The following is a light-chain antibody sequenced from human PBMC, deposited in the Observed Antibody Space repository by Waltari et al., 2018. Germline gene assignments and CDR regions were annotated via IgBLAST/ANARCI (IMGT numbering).Light chain of an antibody. CDR1: QDIGDY. CDR3: QQHNNFPLT. CDR2: DGS. J-gene: IGKJ3*01. Sequence: DIQMTQSPPSLSASVGDRITITCQASQDIGDYLNWYQQKPGKAPQVLIYDGSNLETGVPSRFRGSGSGTDFTLTISSLQPEDIATYFCQQHNNFPLTFGPGTKVDIK. V-gene: IGKV1-33*01.